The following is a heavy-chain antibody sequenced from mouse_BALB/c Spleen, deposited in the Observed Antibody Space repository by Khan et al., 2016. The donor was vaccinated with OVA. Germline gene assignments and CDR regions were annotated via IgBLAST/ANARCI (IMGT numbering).Heavy chain of an antibody. V-gene: IGHV3-2*02. CDR1: GYSITSDYA. Sequence: QLEESGPGLVKPSQSLSLTCTVTGYSITSDYAWNWLRQFPENKLEWMGFISYSGNTNYTPSLKSRISITRDTSKNQLFLQLNSVTTEDTATYYCARCYGGDIDYWGQGTTLTVSS. J-gene: IGHJ2*01. D-gene: IGHD1-1*02. CDR3: ARCYGGDIDY. CDR2: ISYSGNT.